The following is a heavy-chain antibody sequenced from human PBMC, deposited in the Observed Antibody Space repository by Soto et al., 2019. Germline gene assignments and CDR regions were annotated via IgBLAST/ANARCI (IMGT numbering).Heavy chain of an antibody. D-gene: IGHD6-19*01. J-gene: IGHJ6*02. CDR3: ARDSSDVVAGDHQGMDV. V-gene: IGHV3-33*01. Sequence: GGSLRLSCAASGFTFSSYGMHWVRQAPGKGLEWVAVIWYDGSNKYYADSVKGRFTISRDNSKNTLYLQMNSLRAEDTAVYYCARDSSDVVAGDHQGMDVWGQGTTVTVSS. CDR1: GFTFSSYG. CDR2: IWYDGSNK.